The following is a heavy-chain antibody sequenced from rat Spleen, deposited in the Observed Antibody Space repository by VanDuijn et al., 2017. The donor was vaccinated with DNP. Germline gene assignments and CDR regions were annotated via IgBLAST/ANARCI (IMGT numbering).Heavy chain of an antibody. D-gene: IGHD1-4*01. CDR3: ATSPGPNWFAY. V-gene: IGHV3-3*01. Sequence: EVQLQESGPGLVKPSQSLSLTCSVTGYSITSSYRWNWIRKFPGNKLEWMGSVNSAGTTNYNPSLKSRISITRDTSKNHLFLQVNSVTTEDTATYYCATSPGPNWFAYWGQGTLVTVSS. CDR1: GYSITSSYR. J-gene: IGHJ3*01. CDR2: VNSAGTT.